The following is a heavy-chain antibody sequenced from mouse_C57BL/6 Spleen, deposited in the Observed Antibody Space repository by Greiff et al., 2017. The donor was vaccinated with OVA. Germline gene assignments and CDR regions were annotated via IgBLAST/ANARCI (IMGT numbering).Heavy chain of an antibody. CDR3: ARDGADGYYFYYFDY. V-gene: IGHV3-6*01. D-gene: IGHD2-3*01. CDR2: ISYDGSN. J-gene: IGHJ2*01. CDR1: GYSITSGYY. Sequence: DVQLQESGPGLVKPSQSLSLTCSVTGYSITSGYYWNWIRQFPGNKLEWMGYISYDGSNNYNPSLKNRISITRDTSKNQFFLTLNSVTTEDTATYYCARDGADGYYFYYFDYWGQGTTLTVSS.